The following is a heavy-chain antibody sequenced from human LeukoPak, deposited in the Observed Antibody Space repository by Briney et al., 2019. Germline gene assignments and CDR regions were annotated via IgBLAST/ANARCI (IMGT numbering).Heavy chain of an antibody. V-gene: IGHV1-8*01. J-gene: IGHJ4*02. CDR3: ARLFNYYGSGSSDDY. CDR1: GYTFTSYD. CDR2: MNPNSGNT. D-gene: IGHD3-10*01. Sequence: ASVKVSCKASGYTFTSYDISWVRQAPGQGLEWMGWMNPNSGNTGYAQKFQGRATMTRNTSISTAYMELSSLRSEDTAVYYCARLFNYYGSGSSDDYWGQGTLVTVSS.